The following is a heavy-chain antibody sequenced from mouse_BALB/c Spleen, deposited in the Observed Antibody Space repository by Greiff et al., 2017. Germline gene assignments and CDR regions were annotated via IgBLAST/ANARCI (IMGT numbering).Heavy chain of an antibody. J-gene: IGHJ1*01. CDR3: APIYDEGWYFDV. Sequence: QVQLQQSGAELAKPGASVKMSCKASGFTFTSYWMHWVKQRPGQGLEWIGYINPSTGYTEYNQKFKDKATLTADKSSSTAYMQLSSLTSEDSAVYYCAPIYDEGWYFDVWGAGTTVTVSA. D-gene: IGHD2-3*01. V-gene: IGHV1-7*01. CDR1: GFTFTSYW. CDR2: INPSTGYT.